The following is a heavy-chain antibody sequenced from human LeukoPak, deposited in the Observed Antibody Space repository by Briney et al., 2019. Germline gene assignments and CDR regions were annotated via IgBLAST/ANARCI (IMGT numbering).Heavy chain of an antibody. Sequence: GGSLRLSCAASGFTFSSYSMNWVRQAPGKGLEWVSYITLSSSTIYYADSVRGRFTISRDNGKNSLYLQMSSLRAEDTAIYYCARETPDSNSWTDFDFWGHGTLVTVSS. CDR3: ARETPDSNSWTDFDF. J-gene: IGHJ4*01. CDR1: GFTFSSYS. CDR2: ITLSSSTI. D-gene: IGHD2-2*01. V-gene: IGHV3-48*01.